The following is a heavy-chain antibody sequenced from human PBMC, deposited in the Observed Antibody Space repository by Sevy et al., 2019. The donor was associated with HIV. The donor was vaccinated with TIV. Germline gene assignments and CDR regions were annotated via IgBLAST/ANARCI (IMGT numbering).Heavy chain of an antibody. Sequence: GGSLRLSCAASGFPFSNFAMSWVRQAPGKGLEWVSTLIGGGSRTYYADSVTGRFIISRDNSRNTLYLQMNSLRAEDTAIYYCAKRRVQSRLSGGGANYGMDVCGRGTTVTVSS. D-gene: IGHD2-8*02. V-gene: IGHV3-23*01. J-gene: IGHJ6*02. CDR1: GFPFSNFA. CDR2: LIGGGSRT. CDR3: AKRRVQSRLSGGGANYGMDV.